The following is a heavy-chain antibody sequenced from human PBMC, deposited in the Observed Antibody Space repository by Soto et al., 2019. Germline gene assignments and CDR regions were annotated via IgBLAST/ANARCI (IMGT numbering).Heavy chain of an antibody. CDR2: IYHSGST. Sequence: PSETLSLTCAVSGYSISSGYYWGWIRQPPGKGLEWIGSIYHSGSTYYNASLKSRVTISVDTSKNQFSLKLTSVTDADTAVYYCASGIDFYYAMDVCGQGTTVTVS. J-gene: IGHJ6*01. CDR3: ASGIDFYYAMDV. CDR1: GYSISSGYY. V-gene: IGHV4-38-2*01.